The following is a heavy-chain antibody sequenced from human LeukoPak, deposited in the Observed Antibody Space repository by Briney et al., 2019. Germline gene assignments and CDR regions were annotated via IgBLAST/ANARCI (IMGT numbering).Heavy chain of an antibody. D-gene: IGHD6-25*01. CDR3: AKDRLLNWFDP. Sequence: GGSLRLSCAASGFTFSSYAMRWVRQAQRKGREWVSAISGSSGSTYYADSVKGRFTISRDNSKNTLYLQMNSLRAEDTAVYYCAKDRLLNWFDPWGQGTLVTVSS. CDR1: GFTFSSYA. V-gene: IGHV3-23*01. J-gene: IGHJ5*02. CDR2: ISGSSGST.